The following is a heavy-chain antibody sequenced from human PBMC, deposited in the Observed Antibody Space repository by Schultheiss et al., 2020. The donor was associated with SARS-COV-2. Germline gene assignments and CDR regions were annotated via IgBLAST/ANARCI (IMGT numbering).Heavy chain of an antibody. D-gene: IGHD3-22*01. Sequence: SETLSLTCTVSGGSISSYYWTWIRQPPGKGLEWIGYIDYSGTTNYNPSLRSRVTISVDTSKNQFSLKMTSVAEADTAVYYCARDPPPPHTWLLPHTLLDGMDVWGQGTAVTVSS. J-gene: IGHJ6*02. CDR3: ARDPPPPHTWLLPHTLLDGMDV. CDR1: GGSISSYY. V-gene: IGHV4-59*01. CDR2: IDYSGTT.